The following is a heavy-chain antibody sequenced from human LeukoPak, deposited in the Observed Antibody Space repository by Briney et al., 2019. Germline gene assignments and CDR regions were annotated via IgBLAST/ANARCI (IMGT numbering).Heavy chain of an antibody. CDR1: GDSISSSSYY. J-gene: IGHJ4*02. CDR3: ARGYYGFFDY. D-gene: IGHD3-3*01. Sequence: SETLSLTCTVSGDSISSSSYYWGWIRQPPGKGLEWIGSIYYSGSTYYNPSLKSRVTISLDTSKNQFSLKLSSVTAADTAVYSCARGYYGFFDYWGQGTLVTVSS. V-gene: IGHV4-39*07. CDR2: IYYSGST.